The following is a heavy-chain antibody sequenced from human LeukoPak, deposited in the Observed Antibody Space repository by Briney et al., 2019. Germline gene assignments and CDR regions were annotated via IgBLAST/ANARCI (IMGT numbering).Heavy chain of an antibody. CDR3: AKDRGGYTYYPFLSYFFDY. V-gene: IGHV3-7*01. CDR1: GFPFNAYW. J-gene: IGHJ4*02. CDR2: IRQDGDTK. D-gene: IGHD5-12*01. Sequence: PGGSLRLSCAASGFPFNAYWMTWVRQAPGKGLEWVANIRQDGDTKYYVDSVKGRFTISRDNSKNTLYLQMNSLRAEDTAVYYCAKDRGGYTYYPFLSYFFDYWGQGTLVTVSS.